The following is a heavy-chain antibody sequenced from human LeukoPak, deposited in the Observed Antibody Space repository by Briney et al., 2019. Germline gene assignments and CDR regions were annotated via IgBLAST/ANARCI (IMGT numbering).Heavy chain of an antibody. CDR1: GFTFSDPY. V-gene: IGHV3-11*04. CDR2: ISGSGTDI. CDR3: ARGSKDLSYSSSWYIYYFDY. Sequence: PGGSLRLSCEASGFTFSDPYMSWIRQAPGKGLECLSYISGSGTDINYADSVRGRFTISRDNAKNLLYLQMNDLRVEDTAVYYCARGSKDLSYSSSWYIYYFDYWGQGTLVTVSS. D-gene: IGHD6-13*01. J-gene: IGHJ4*02.